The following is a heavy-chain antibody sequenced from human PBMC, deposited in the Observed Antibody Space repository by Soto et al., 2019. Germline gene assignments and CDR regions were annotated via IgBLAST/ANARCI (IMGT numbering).Heavy chain of an antibody. Sequence: EVQLLESGGGLVQPGGSLRLSCAASGFFFSNYVLGGVRQAPGKGLEWVSAISGTGGSTYYEDSVKGRFTISRDNSKNMLYVQMNSLRVEDTAVYYCAKEGNRVRGPDYWGQGTLVTVSS. CDR1: GFFFSNYV. V-gene: IGHV3-23*01. J-gene: IGHJ4*02. CDR3: AKEGNRVRGPDY. CDR2: ISGTGGST. D-gene: IGHD3-10*01.